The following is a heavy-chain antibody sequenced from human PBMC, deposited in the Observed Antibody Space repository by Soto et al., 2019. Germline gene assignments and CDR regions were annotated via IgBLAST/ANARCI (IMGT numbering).Heavy chain of an antibody. CDR1: GGSISSYY. CDR3: ARDQIVVVPAAIAPDIYYYYYGMDV. CDR2: IYTSGST. Sequence: LETLSLTCTVSGGSISSYYWSWIRQPAGKGLEWIGRIYTSGSTNYNPSLKSRVTMSVDTSKNQFSLKLSSVTAADTAVYYCARDQIVVVPAAIAPDIYYYYYGMDVWGQGTTVTVSS. V-gene: IGHV4-4*07. D-gene: IGHD2-2*02. J-gene: IGHJ6*02.